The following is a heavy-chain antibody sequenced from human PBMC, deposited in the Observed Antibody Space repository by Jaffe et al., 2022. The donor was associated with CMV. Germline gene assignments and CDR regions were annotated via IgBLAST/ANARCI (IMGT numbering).Heavy chain of an antibody. CDR1: GYSFTSYW. CDR3: ARCENDYGDYVRENYYMDV. J-gene: IGHJ6*03. D-gene: IGHD4-17*01. V-gene: IGHV5-51*01. CDR2: IYPGDSDT. Sequence: EVQLVQSGAEVKKPGESLKISCKGSGYSFTSYWIGWVRQMPGKGLEWMGIIYPGDSDTRYSPSFQGQVTISADKSISTAYLQWSSLKASDTAMYYCARCENDYGDYVRENYYMDVWGKGTTVTVSS.